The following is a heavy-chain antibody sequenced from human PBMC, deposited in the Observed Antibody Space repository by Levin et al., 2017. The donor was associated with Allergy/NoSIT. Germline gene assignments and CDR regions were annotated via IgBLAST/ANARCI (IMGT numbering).Heavy chain of an antibody. J-gene: IGHJ4*02. Sequence: GESLKISCAASGFTFSSYAMHWVRQAPGKGLEWVAVISYDGSNKYYADSVKGRFTISRDNSKNTPYLQMNSLRAEDTAVYYCARSPDIVVVVAATSPFDYWGQGTLVTVSS. CDR1: GFTFSSYA. V-gene: IGHV3-30-3*01. D-gene: IGHD2-15*01. CDR2: ISYDGSNK. CDR3: ARSPDIVVVVAATSPFDY.